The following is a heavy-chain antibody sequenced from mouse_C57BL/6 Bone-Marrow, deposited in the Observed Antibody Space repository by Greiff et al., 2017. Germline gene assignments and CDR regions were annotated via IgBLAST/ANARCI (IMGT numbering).Heavy chain of an antibody. V-gene: IGHV1-61*01. D-gene: IGHD1-1*01. CDR1: GYTFTSYW. Sequence: QVQLQQPGAELVRPGSSVKPSCKASGYTFTSYWMDWVKQRPGQGLEWIGNIYPSDSETHYNQKFKDKATLTVDKSSSTAYMQLSSLTSEDSAVYYCAGGTTVVARYAMDYWGQGTSVTVSS. CDR2: IYPSDSET. J-gene: IGHJ4*01. CDR3: AGGTTVVARYAMDY.